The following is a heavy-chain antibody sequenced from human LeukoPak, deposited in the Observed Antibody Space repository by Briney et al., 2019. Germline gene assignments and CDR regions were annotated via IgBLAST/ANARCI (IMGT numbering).Heavy chain of an antibody. CDR1: GFTFSSYE. Sequence: GGSLRLSCAASGFTFSSYEMNWVRQAPGKGLEWVSYISSSGSTIYYADSVKGRFTISRDNAKNSLYLQMNSLRAEDTAVYYCARADRSADIVATISGNGAFDIWGQGTMVTVSS. J-gene: IGHJ3*02. V-gene: IGHV3-48*03. CDR3: ARADRSADIVATISGNGAFDI. D-gene: IGHD5-12*01. CDR2: ISSSGSTI.